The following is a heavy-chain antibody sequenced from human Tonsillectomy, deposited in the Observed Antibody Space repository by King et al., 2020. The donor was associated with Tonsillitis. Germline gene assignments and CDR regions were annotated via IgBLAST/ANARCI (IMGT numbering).Heavy chain of an antibody. D-gene: IGHD6-13*01. CDR2: ISSSSNYI. J-gene: IGHJ4*02. Sequence: VQLVESGGGLVKPGGSLRLSCAASGFTFSSYSMNWVRQAPGKGLEWVSYISSSSNYISYADSVKGRCTISRDNAKNSLYLQMNSLRAGETAVYYCARLTVEYRSGWYYGGFEYWGQGTLVTVSS. V-gene: IGHV3-21*01. CDR1: GFTFSSYS. CDR3: ARLTVEYRSGWYYGGFEY.